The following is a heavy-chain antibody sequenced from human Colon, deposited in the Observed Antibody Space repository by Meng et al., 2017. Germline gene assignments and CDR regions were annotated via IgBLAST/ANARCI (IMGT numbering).Heavy chain of an antibody. CDR2: ITGDSTYI. CDR3: TRGWMPE. CDR1: GFTFSGFS. J-gene: IGHJ4*01. V-gene: IGHV3-21*01. Sequence: EVQLGGSGGGLVKPGESLGLSFAASGFTFSGFSLSWVRQAPGKGLEWVSSITGDSTYIYYADSVKGRFTVSRDNAKNSLYLQMNSLRADDTAVYYCTRGWMPEWGQGTLVTVSS. D-gene: IGHD2-2*01.